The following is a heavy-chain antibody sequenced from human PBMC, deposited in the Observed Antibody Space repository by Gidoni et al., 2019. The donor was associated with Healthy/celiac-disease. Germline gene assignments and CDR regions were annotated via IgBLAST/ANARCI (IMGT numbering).Heavy chain of an antibody. D-gene: IGHD6-19*01. CDR3: ASASGWGIDY. Sequence: QVQLVESGGRVVQPGRSLRLSCAASGFTFSSSGMHWVRQAPGKRLEWVAVIWYDGSNKYYADSVKGRFTISRDNSKNTLYLQMNSRRAEDTAVYYCASASGWGIDYWGQGTLVTVSS. CDR2: IWYDGSNK. CDR1: GFTFSSSG. V-gene: IGHV3-33*01. J-gene: IGHJ4*02.